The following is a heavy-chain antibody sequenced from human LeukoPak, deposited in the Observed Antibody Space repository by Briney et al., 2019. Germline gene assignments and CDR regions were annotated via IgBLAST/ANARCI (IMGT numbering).Heavy chain of an antibody. CDR3: ARGKRLGGYYYDN. V-gene: IGHV4-39*07. CDR1: GGSISSSSYY. CDR2: IFYSGTT. Sequence: NPSETLSLTCTVSGGSISSSSYYWGWIRQPPGKGLEWIGSIFYSGTTHYNPSLQSRVTISVDTFKNQFFLNQTSVTAADTAVYYCARGKRLGGYYYDNWGQGTRVTVSS. D-gene: IGHD3-22*01. J-gene: IGHJ4*02.